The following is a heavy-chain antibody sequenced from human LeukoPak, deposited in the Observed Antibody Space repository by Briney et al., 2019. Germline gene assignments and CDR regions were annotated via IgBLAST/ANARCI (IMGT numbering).Heavy chain of an antibody. Sequence: GRSLRLSCAASGFTFSSYAMHWVRQAPGKGLEWVAVISYDGSNKYYADSVKGRFTISRDNSKNTLYLQMNSLRAEDTAVYYCARDRRYSGYDEGYFDYWGQRTLVTVSS. CDR3: ARDRRYSGYDEGYFDY. D-gene: IGHD5-12*01. J-gene: IGHJ4*02. V-gene: IGHV3-30-3*01. CDR2: ISYDGSNK. CDR1: GFTFSSYA.